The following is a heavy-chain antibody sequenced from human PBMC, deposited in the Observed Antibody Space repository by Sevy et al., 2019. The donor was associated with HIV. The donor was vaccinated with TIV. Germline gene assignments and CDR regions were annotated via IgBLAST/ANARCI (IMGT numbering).Heavy chain of an antibody. CDR3: ARDMVGDRGYNYGPIDY. CDR1: GFTFGDYA. V-gene: IGHV3-43D*04. CDR2: ITWNSGTT. J-gene: IGHJ4*02. Sequence: GGSLRLSCAASGFTFGDYALHWVRQPPGRGLEWLSLITWNSGTTYYADSVKGRFTISRDNSKKSLYLQMHSLRAEDTAFYYCARDMVGDRGYNYGPIDYWGQGTLVTVSS. D-gene: IGHD5-18*01.